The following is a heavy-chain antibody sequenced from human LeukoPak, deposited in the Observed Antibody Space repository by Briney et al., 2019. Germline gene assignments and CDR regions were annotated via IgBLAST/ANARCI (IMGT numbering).Heavy chain of an antibody. Sequence: PGGSLRLSCAASGFTFSSYSMNWVRQAPGKGLEWVAYISSSSNTIYYADSVKGRFTLSRDNSKNTLYLQMNSLRAEDTAVYYCARRAGAYSHPYDYWGQGTLVTVSS. CDR2: ISSSSNTI. CDR1: GFTFSSYS. D-gene: IGHD4/OR15-4a*01. CDR3: ARRAGAYSHPYDY. V-gene: IGHV3-48*01. J-gene: IGHJ4*02.